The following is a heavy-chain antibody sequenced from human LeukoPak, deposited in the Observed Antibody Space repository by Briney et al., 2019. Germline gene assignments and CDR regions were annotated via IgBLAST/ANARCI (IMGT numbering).Heavy chain of an antibody. D-gene: IGHD5-18*01. CDR3: TRYSGRTDY. J-gene: IGHJ4*02. CDR2: IRSKTYGGTT. V-gene: IGHV3-49*03. CDR1: GFTFGTYA. Sequence: GGSLRLSCTSSGFTFGTYAVSWFRQAPGKGLEWVAYIRSKTYGGTTEYAASVKGRFTISRDDSKSIAYLQMNSLKTEDTAVYYCTRYSGRTDYWGQGTLVSVSS.